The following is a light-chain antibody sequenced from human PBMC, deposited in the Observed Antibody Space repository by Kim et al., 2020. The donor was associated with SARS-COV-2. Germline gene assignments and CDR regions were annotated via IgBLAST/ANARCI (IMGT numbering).Light chain of an antibody. V-gene: IGKV1-27*01. J-gene: IGKJ1*01. CDR2: AAS. CDR1: QDIANT. CDR3: QKYNSAPWT. Sequence: ASVGDRVTIPCRARQDIANTLAWYQQKPGKVPQVLIYAASTLQSGVPSRFSGSGSGTECTLTLGSLQTEDVATYYCQKYNSAPWTFGPGTKVDIK.